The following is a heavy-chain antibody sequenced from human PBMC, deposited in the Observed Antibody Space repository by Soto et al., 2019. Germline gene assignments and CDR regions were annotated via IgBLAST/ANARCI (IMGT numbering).Heavy chain of an antibody. CDR3: TRDGDGRMTTNPYYYYGMDV. J-gene: IGHJ6*02. V-gene: IGHV4-59*01. CDR1: GGSISGYY. Sequence: PSETLSLTCTVSGGSISGYYWSWIRKPHGKGLEWIGNGYYSGGAKYNPSVKRRVSISADTSKNQFSLNLSSVTAADTAVYYCTRDGDGRMTTNPYYYYGMDVWGPGIMVTVSS. CDR2: GYYSGGA.